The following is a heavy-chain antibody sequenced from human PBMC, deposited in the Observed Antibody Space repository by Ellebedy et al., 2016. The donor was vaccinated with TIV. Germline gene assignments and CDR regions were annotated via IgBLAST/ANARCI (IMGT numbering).Heavy chain of an antibody. CDR3: ARDLERLRGVTYYMDV. D-gene: IGHD5-12*01. Sequence: PGGSLRLSCAASGFTFTNYATHWVRQAPGKGLEWVAVISYDGSGTYYADSVKGRFTISRDNSKNTLYLQMNSLRAEDTAVYYCARDLERLRGVTYYMDVWGKGTTVTVSS. CDR2: ISYDGSGT. CDR1: GFTFTNYA. V-gene: IGHV3-30*04. J-gene: IGHJ6*03.